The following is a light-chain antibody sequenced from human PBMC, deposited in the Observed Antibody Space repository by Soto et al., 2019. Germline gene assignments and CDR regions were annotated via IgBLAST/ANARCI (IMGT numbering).Light chain of an antibody. CDR3: QQYNSYSPT. V-gene: IGKV1-9*01. J-gene: IGKJ1*01. Sequence: DIQLTQSPSFLSTSVGDRVTITCRASQDIRNYLAWYQQKPGKAPKVLIYAASTLLSGVPSRFSGSGSGTEFSLTISSLQPEDFATYYCQQYNSYSPTFGQGTKVDIK. CDR2: AAS. CDR1: QDIRNY.